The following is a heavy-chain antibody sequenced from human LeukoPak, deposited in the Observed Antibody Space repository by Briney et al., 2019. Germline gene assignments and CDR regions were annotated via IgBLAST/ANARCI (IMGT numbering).Heavy chain of an antibody. D-gene: IGHD2-2*01. Sequence: ASVKVSCKASGYTFTGYYMHWVRQAPGQGLEWMGWINPNSGGTNYAQKFQGRVTMTKDTSISTAYMELSRLRSDDTAVYYCARGYCSSTSCFGFDPWAREPWSPSPQ. CDR1: GYTFTGYY. V-gene: IGHV1-2*02. J-gene: IGHJ5*02. CDR2: INPNSGGT. CDR3: ARGYCSSTSCFGFDP.